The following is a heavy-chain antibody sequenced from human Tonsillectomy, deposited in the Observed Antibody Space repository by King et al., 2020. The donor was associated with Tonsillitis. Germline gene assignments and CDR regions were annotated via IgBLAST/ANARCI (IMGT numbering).Heavy chain of an antibody. CDR2: ISSSSTYI. Sequence: VQLVESGGGLVKPGGSLRLSCAASGFTFSSYNMNWVRQAPGKGLEWLSSISSSSTYIYYADSVKGRFTISRDNAKNSLYLQMNSLRVEDTAVYYCARGNSGYVITCPFDYWGPGTLVTVSS. D-gene: IGHD5-12*01. CDR1: GFTFSSYN. CDR3: ARGNSGYVITCPFDY. V-gene: IGHV3-21*01. J-gene: IGHJ4*02.